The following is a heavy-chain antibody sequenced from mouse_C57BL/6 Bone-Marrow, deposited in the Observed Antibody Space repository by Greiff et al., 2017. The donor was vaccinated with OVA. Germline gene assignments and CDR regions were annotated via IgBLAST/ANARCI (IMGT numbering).Heavy chain of an antibody. CDR3: ARAGLRRGYYYAMDY. V-gene: IGHV1-22*01. D-gene: IGHD2-4*01. CDR2: INPNNGGT. J-gene: IGHJ4*01. CDR1: GYTFTDYN. Sequence: EVQLQQSGPELVKPGASVKMSCKASGYTFTDYNMHWVKQSHGKSLEWIGYINPNNGGTSYNQKFKGKATLTVNKSSSTAYMELRSLTSEDSAVYYCARAGLRRGYYYAMDYWGQGTSVTVSS.